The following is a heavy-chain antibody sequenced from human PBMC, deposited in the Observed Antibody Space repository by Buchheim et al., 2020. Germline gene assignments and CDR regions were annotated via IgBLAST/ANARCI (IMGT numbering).Heavy chain of an antibody. V-gene: IGHV7-4-1*02. D-gene: IGHD2-8*01. J-gene: IGHJ6*03. CDR3: ARDLFKMGIVLMDPYYYYYMDV. CDR2: INTNTGNP. CDR1: GYTFTSYA. Sequence: QVQLVQSGSELKKPGASVKVSCKASGYTFTSYAMNWVRQAPGQGLEWMGWINTNTGNPTYAQGFTGRFVFSLATSVSTAYLQISSLKAEDTAVYYCARDLFKMGIVLMDPYYYYYMDVWGKGTT.